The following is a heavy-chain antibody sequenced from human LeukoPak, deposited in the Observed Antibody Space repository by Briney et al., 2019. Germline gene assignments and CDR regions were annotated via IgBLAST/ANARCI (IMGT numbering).Heavy chain of an antibody. CDR2: INPNGGGT. V-gene: IGHV1-2*02. CDR3: ARDVKSFSMVRGGITYNYMDV. J-gene: IGHJ6*03. Sequence: GASVKVSCKASGYTFSDYYMHWVRQAPQRGREWMGWINPNGGGTNYAQKFQGRVTMTRDSSISTAYMEVSRLRFDDTAVYYCARDVKSFSMVRGGITYNYMDVWGRGTTVTISS. CDR1: GYTFSDYY. D-gene: IGHD3-10*01.